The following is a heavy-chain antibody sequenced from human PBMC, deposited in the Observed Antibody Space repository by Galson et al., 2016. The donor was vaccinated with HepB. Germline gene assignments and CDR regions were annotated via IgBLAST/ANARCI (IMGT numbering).Heavy chain of an antibody. Sequence: SVKVSCKASGYTFTNYYIHWVRLAPGQGLEWMGLLHPSGGTTSYAQRFQGRVTVTRDTSTTTVYMELSSLRSEDTAVYYCAREGYTSGWYPYWGQGTTVTVS. J-gene: IGHJ6*02. D-gene: IGHD6-19*01. V-gene: IGHV1-46*01. CDR1: GYTFTNYY. CDR3: AREGYTSGWYPY. CDR2: LHPSGGTT.